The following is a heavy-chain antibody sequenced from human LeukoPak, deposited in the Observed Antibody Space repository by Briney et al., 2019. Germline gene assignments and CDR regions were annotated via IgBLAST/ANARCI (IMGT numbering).Heavy chain of an antibody. CDR3: ASGYCSGGSCYSAEYFQH. CDR1: GGSISGYY. J-gene: IGHJ1*01. D-gene: IGHD2-15*01. Sequence: PSETLSLTCTVSGGSISGYYWSWIRQPPGKGLEWIGYIYYSGSTNYNPSLKSRVTISVDTSKNQFSLKLSSVTAADTAVYYCASGYCSGGSCYSAEYFQHWGQGTLVTVSS. V-gene: IGHV4-59*08. CDR2: IYYSGST.